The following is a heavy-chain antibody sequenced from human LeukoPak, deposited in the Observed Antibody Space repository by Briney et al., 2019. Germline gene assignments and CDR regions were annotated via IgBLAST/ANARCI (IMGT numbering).Heavy chain of an antibody. D-gene: IGHD3-22*01. CDR1: GFTISNYN. CDR2: IDGSISDII. V-gene: IGHV3-48*04. Sequence: GGSLRLSCAASGFTISNYNMNWVRQAPGKGLEWVSYIDGSISDIIYYADSVKGRFTISRDNAKNSLYLQMNSLRAGDTAVYYCARGDYYDSSGYFIDAFDIWGQGTMVTVSS. CDR3: ARGDYYDSSGYFIDAFDI. J-gene: IGHJ3*02.